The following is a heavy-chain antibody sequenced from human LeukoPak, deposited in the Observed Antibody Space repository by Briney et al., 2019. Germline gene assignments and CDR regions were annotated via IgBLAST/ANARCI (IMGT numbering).Heavy chain of an antibody. CDR2: IRHDGTKK. CDR1: GFMFSKNA. V-gene: IGHV3-30*02. CDR3: ARDNGRRWLQYTLDY. Sequence: GGSLRLSCAASGFMFSKNAMHWVRQAPGKGLECVAFIRHDGTKKDYADSVKGRFTISRDNAKNSLYLQMNSLRAEDTAVYYCARDNGRRWLQYTLDYWGQGTLVTVSS. D-gene: IGHD5-24*01. J-gene: IGHJ4*02.